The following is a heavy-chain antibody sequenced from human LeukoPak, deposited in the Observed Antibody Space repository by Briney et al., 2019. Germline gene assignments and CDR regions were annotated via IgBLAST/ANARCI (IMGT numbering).Heavy chain of an antibody. CDR1: GFTFSNYG. Sequence: AGRSLRLSCAASGFTFSNYGMHWVRQAPGKGLEWVALIWYDGSNKDYVDSVKGRFTISRGNSKNTLYLQMNSLRAEDTAVYYCARDCDYYGSGSYPNYFDFWGQGTLVTVSS. CDR3: ARDCDYYGSGSYPNYFDF. V-gene: IGHV3-33*01. CDR2: IWYDGSNK. J-gene: IGHJ4*02. D-gene: IGHD3-10*01.